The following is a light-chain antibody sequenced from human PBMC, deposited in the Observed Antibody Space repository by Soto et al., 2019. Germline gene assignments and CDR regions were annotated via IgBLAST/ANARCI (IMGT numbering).Light chain of an antibody. Sequence: EIVLTQSPGTLSLSPGERATLSCRASQSVSSAYLAWYQHKPGQPPTLLIYAASSRVTGIPDRFSGSGSGTDFTLTIRRLEPEDFAGYYCQQYGSSSTWTFGQGTKVEIK. J-gene: IGKJ1*01. CDR1: QSVSSAY. CDR2: AAS. CDR3: QQYGSSSTWT. V-gene: IGKV3-20*01.